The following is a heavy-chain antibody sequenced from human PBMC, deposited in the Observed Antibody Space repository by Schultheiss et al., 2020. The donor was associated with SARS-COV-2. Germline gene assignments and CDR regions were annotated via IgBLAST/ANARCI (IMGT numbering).Heavy chain of an antibody. CDR2: ISYDGSNK. CDR3: ARSRWEPAAGTYADY. V-gene: IGHV3-30*03. Sequence: GGSLRLSCAASGFTFSSYGMHWVRQAPGKGLEWVAVISYDGSNKYYADSVKGRFTISRDNSKNTLYLQMKSLRAEDTAMYYCARSRWEPAAGTYADYWGQGTLVTVSS. D-gene: IGHD6-13*01. CDR1: GFTFSSYG. J-gene: IGHJ4*02.